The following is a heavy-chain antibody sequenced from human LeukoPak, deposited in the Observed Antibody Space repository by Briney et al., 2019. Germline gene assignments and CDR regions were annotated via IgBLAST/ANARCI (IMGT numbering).Heavy chain of an antibody. Sequence: GGSLRLSCAASGFTFSSYEMNWVRQAPGKGLEWVSYISSSGSTIYYADSVKGRFTISRDNAKNSLYLQMNSPRAEDTAVYYCARDQYCSGGSCYSDFDYWGQGTLVTVSS. CDR2: ISSSGSTI. CDR3: ARDQYCSGGSCYSDFDY. D-gene: IGHD2-15*01. V-gene: IGHV3-48*03. CDR1: GFTFSSYE. J-gene: IGHJ4*02.